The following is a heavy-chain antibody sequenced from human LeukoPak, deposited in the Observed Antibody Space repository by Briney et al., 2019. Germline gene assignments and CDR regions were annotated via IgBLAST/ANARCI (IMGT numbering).Heavy chain of an antibody. CDR2: ISYDGTHT. CDR1: GFSFRNCW. Sequence: GAPLRLCCAAAGFSFRNCWMCWLRQGGGEGVVLVSRISYDGTHTDYAASVKGRFTVSRDNAQNTLYLEINSLRVEDTAVYYCARSAYNGYDKGDVWGKGTTVTVSS. CDR3: ARSAYNGYDKGDV. V-gene: IGHV3-74*01. J-gene: IGHJ6*04. D-gene: IGHD5-12*01.